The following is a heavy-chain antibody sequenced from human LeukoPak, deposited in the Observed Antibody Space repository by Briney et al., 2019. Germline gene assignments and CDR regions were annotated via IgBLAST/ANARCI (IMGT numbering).Heavy chain of an antibody. Sequence: PSETLSLTCTVSGDSISSYYWSWIRQPAGKGLEWIGRIYISGSSNYNPSLKSRVTMSVDTSKKQFSLKVSSVTAADTAVYYCARGFRGASFDYWGQGTLVTVSS. J-gene: IGHJ4*02. CDR1: GDSISSYY. CDR3: ARGFRGASFDY. D-gene: IGHD1-26*01. CDR2: IYISGSS. V-gene: IGHV4-4*07.